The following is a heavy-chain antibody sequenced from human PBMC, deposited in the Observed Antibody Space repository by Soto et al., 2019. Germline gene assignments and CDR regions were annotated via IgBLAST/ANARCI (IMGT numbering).Heavy chain of an antibody. D-gene: IGHD4-4*01. Sequence: QVQLVQSGAEVKKPGASVKVSCKASGYTFTSYDINWVRQATGQGLEWMGWMNPNSGNTGYAQKFQGRVTMTRNTSISTAYMELSSLRSEDTAVYYCAKGKTTNYYYGMDVWGQGTTVTVSS. J-gene: IGHJ6*02. V-gene: IGHV1-8*01. CDR2: MNPNSGNT. CDR1: GYTFTSYD. CDR3: AKGKTTNYYYGMDV.